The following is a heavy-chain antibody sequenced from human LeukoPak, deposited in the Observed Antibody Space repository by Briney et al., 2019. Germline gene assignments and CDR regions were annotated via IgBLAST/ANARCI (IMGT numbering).Heavy chain of an antibody. Sequence: ASVKVSCKASGYTFTSYAMHWVRQAPGQRLEWMGWINAGNGNTKYSQKFQGRVTITRDTSASTAYMELSSLRSEDTAVYYCARDQAVAVGWFDPWGQGTLVTVSS. CDR2: INAGNGNT. CDR3: ARDQAVAVGWFDP. J-gene: IGHJ5*02. CDR1: GYTFTSYA. D-gene: IGHD6-19*01. V-gene: IGHV1-3*01.